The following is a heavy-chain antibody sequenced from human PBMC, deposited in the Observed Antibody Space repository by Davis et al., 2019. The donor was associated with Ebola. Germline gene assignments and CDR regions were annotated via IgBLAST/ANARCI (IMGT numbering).Heavy chain of an antibody. CDR3: ARAVYGDYFGY. D-gene: IGHD4-17*01. Sequence: ASVKVSCKASGYTFTSYYMHWVRQAPGQGLEWMGIINPSGGSTSYAQKFQGRVTMTTDTSTSTAYMELRSLRSDDTAVYYCARAVYGDYFGYWGQGTLVTVSS. CDR2: INPSGGST. J-gene: IGHJ4*02. V-gene: IGHV1-46*01. CDR1: GYTFTSYY.